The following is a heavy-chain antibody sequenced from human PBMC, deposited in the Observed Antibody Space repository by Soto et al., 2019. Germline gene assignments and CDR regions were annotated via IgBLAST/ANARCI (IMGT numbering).Heavy chain of an antibody. D-gene: IGHD4-17*01. CDR2: TYSGGDT. J-gene: IGHJ4*02. CDR3: ARNVPVTALGY. CDR1: GVTVGNNY. Sequence: EVRLVESGGGLVQPGGSLRLSCAASGVTVGNNYMSWVRQAPGKGLEWVSVTYSGGDTRYADSVKGRFTMSRDSTKNTVYLRMDSLGGEDPAVYFCARNVPVTALGYWGQGSLVTVSS. V-gene: IGHV3-66*01.